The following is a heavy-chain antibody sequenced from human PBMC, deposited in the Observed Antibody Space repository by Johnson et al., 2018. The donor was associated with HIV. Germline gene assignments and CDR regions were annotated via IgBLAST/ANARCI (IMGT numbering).Heavy chain of an antibody. CDR1: GFTFSSYG. Sequence: QVQLVESGGGVVQPGGSLRLSCAASGFTFSSYGMHWVRQAPGKGLAWVAFIRYDGSNKYYADSVKGRFTISRDNSKNTLYLQMNSLRAEDTAVYYCAKDQYCGGDCYPDAFDIWGQGTMVTVSS. CDR3: AKDQYCGGDCYPDAFDI. D-gene: IGHD2-21*02. J-gene: IGHJ3*02. V-gene: IGHV3-30*02. CDR2: IRYDGSNK.